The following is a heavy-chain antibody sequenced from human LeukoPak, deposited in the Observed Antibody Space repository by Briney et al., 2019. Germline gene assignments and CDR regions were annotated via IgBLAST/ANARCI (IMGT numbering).Heavy chain of an antibody. CDR2: ISSSSSTI. CDR3: ARGNSGYDLNFDY. Sequence: GGSLRLSCAASGFTFSSYSMNWVRQAPGKGLEWVSYISSSSSTIYYADSVKGRFTISRGNAKNSLYLQMNSLRVEDTAVYYCARGNSGYDLNFDYWGQGTLVTVSS. V-gene: IGHV3-48*01. CDR1: GFTFSSYS. J-gene: IGHJ4*02. D-gene: IGHD5-12*01.